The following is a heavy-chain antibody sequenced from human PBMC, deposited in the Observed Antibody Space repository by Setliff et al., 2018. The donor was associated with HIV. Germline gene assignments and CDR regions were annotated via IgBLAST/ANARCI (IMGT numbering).Heavy chain of an antibody. J-gene: IGHJ4*02. Sequence: SVKVSCKASGGTFSSYAISWVRQAPGQGLEWMGGIIPILGTTNYAQKFQGRVTITADESTNTAYMELSSLGSEETAVYYCARGDTPMVIWGGYFDYWGQGTLVTVSS. D-gene: IGHD5-18*01. CDR3: ARGDTPMVIWGGYFDY. V-gene: IGHV1-69*13. CDR2: IIPILGTT. CDR1: GGTFSSYA.